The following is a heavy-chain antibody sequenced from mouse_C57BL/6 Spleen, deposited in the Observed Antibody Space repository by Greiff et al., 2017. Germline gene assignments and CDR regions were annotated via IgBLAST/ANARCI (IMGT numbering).Heavy chain of an antibody. CDR1: GFTFSDYG. V-gene: IGHV5-17*01. Sequence: EVHLVESGGGLVKPGGSLKLSCAASGFTFSDYGMHWVRQAPEKGLEWVAYISSGSSTIYYADTVKGRFTISRDNAKNTLFLQMTSLRSEDTAMYYGARRYYGSSYDFDDWGKGTTLTVSS. D-gene: IGHD1-1*01. CDR2: ISSGSSTI. CDR3: ARRYYGSSYDFDD. J-gene: IGHJ2*01.